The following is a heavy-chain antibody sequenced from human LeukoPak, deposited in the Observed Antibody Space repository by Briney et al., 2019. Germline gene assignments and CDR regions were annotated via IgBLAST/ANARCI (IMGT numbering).Heavy chain of an antibody. D-gene: IGHD6-13*01. CDR1: GFTFRNYW. Sequence: GGSLRLSCAASGFTFRNYWMSWVRQAPGKGLEWVANVKEDGSEKHYVDSVKGRFTISRDNAKNSLYLQSLYLQMNSLRAEDTAVYYCARAHYSSFDYWGQGTLVTVSS. CDR3: ARAHYSSFDY. J-gene: IGHJ4*02. CDR2: VKEDGSEK. V-gene: IGHV3-7*01.